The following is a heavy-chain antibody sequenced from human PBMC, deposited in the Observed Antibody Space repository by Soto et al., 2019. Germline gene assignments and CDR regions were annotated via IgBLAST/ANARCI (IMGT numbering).Heavy chain of an antibody. CDR3: ARDGASYYYDSSGYPPYYYYGMDV. CDR1: GYTFTSYG. CDR2: ISAYNGNT. J-gene: IGHJ6*02. Sequence: ASVKGSCKASGYTFTSYGISWVRQAPGQGLEWMGWISAYNGNTNYAQKLQGRVTMTTDTSTSTAYMELRSLRSDDTAVYYCARDGASYYYDSSGYPPYYYYGMDVWGQGTTVTAP. D-gene: IGHD3-22*01. V-gene: IGHV1-18*01.